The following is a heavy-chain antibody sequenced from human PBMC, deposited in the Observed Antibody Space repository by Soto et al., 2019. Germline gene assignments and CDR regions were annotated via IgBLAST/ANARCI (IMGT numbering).Heavy chain of an antibody. CDR2: IYRTGNT. CDR1: GDSMTSGDYP. CDR3: ARGDYQYSIDY. Sequence: KPSETLSLTCTVSGDSMTSGDYPLSCIRQPPWKGLEWLGYIYRTGNTHYSPSLKSRVSISQDRSKNQFSLELTSVTAADTAVYYCARGDYQYSIDYWGQGTLVTVSS. D-gene: IGHD2-2*01. J-gene: IGHJ4*02. V-gene: IGHV4-30-2*01.